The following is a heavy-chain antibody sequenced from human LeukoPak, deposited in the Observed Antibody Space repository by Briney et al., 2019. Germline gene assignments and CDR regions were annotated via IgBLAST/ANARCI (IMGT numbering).Heavy chain of an antibody. D-gene: IGHD4-17*01. V-gene: IGHV4-59*01. CDR1: GGSISSYY. J-gene: IGHJ6*02. Sequence: SETLSLTCTVSGGSISSYYWSWIRQPPGKGLGWIGYIYYSGSTNYNPSLKSRVTISVDTSKNQFSLKLSSVTAADTAVYYCAKGDYGDYYYYGMDVWGQGTTVTVSS. CDR3: AKGDYGDYYYYGMDV. CDR2: IYYSGST.